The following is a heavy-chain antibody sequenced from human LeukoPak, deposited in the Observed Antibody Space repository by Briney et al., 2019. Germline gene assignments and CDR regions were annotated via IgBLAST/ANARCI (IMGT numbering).Heavy chain of an antibody. D-gene: IGHD1-1*01. CDR1: GGSISSYY. V-gene: IGHV4-59*01. Sequence: SETLSLTCTVSGGSISSYYWSWIRQPPGKGLEWIGYIYYSGSTNYNPSLKSRVTISVDTPKNQFSLKLSSVTAADTAVYYCARDLGRYGYYFDYWGQGTLVTVSS. J-gene: IGHJ4*02. CDR3: ARDLGRYGYYFDY. CDR2: IYYSGST.